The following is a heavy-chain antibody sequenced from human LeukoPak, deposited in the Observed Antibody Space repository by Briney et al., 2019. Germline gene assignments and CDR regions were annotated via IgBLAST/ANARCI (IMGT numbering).Heavy chain of an antibody. D-gene: IGHD3-10*01. CDR1: GFTFDDYA. Sequence: PGGSLRLSCAASGFTFDDYAMHWVRQAPGKGLEWVSLISGDGGSTYYADSVKGRFTISRDNSKNSLYLQMNSLRTEDTALYYCAKDMTLALWFGEPRLYYYGMDVWGQGTTVTVSS. V-gene: IGHV3-43*02. CDR3: AKDMTLALWFGEPRLYYYGMDV. J-gene: IGHJ6*02. CDR2: ISGDGGST.